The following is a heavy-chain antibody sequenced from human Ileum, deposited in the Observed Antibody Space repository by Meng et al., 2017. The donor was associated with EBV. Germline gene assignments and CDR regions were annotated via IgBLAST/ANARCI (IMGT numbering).Heavy chain of an antibody. CDR3: ARDGGFSVGATKYDY. Sequence: QVQVVQSGAEVEMPGASIKLSRKASGYTFTGYAIHWVRQAPGQRLEWMGWINPGSGNTKYSQKFQGRVTITRDTSATTVYMDLSSLRSEDTAVFYCARDGGFSVGATKYDYWGQGALVTVSS. CDR1: GYTFTGYA. J-gene: IGHJ4*02. CDR2: INPGSGNT. D-gene: IGHD1-26*01. V-gene: IGHV1-3*01.